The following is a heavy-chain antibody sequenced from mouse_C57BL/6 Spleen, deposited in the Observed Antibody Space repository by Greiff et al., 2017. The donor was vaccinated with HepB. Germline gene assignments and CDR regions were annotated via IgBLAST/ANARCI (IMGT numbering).Heavy chain of an antibody. CDR3: ALTTVVAKDWFAY. CDR2: IYPRSGNT. D-gene: IGHD1-1*01. J-gene: IGHJ3*01. Sequence: QVHVKQSGAELARPGASVKLSCKASGYTFTSYGISWVKQRTGQGLEWIGEIYPRSGNTYYNEKFKGKATLTADKSSSTAYMELRSLTSEDSAVYFCALTTVVAKDWFAYWGQGTLVTVSA. CDR1: GYTFTSYG. V-gene: IGHV1-81*01.